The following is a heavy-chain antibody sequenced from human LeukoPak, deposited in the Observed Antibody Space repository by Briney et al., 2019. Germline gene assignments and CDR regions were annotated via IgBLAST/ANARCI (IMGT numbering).Heavy chain of an antibody. J-gene: IGHJ4*02. Sequence: PGGSLRLSCAASGFTFSSYGMHWVRQAPGKGLEWGAVISYDGSNRYYADSVKGRFTISRDNSKNTLYLRMNSLRAEDTAVYYCAKGMYYYDSSGCFDYWGQGTLVTVSS. D-gene: IGHD3-22*01. CDR3: AKGMYYYDSSGCFDY. CDR1: GFTFSSYG. V-gene: IGHV3-30*18. CDR2: ISYDGSNR.